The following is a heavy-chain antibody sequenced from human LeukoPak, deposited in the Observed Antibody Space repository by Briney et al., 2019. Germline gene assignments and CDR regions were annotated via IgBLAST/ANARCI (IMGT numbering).Heavy chain of an antibody. J-gene: IGHJ4*02. CDR2: IKPDRSDK. V-gene: IGHV3-7*03. CDR3: ASGSYFDD. D-gene: IGHD1-26*01. CDR1: GFTLSTYW. Sequence: GGSLRLSCSASGFTLSTYWMSWVRQTPGKGLEWVATIKPDRSDKYYLDSVKGRFTISRDNAKNSLYLQMNSLRAEDTAVYYCASGSYFDDWGQGTLATVSS.